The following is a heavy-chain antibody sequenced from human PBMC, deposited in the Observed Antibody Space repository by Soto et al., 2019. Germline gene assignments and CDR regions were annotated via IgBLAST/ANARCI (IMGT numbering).Heavy chain of an antibody. CDR2: ISSSSYI. J-gene: IGHJ6*02. V-gene: IGHV3-21*01. CDR1: GFTFSSYS. Sequence: GGSLRLSCAASGFTFSSYSMNWVRQAPGKGLEWVSSISSSSYIYYADSVKGRFTISRDNAKNSLYLQMNSLRAEDTAVYYCARDTSGPLGDYYYYGMDVWGQGTTVTVSS. CDR3: ARDTSGPLGDYYYYGMDV.